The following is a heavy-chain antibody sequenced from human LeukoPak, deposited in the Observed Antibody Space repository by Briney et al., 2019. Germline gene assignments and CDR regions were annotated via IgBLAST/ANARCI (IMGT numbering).Heavy chain of an antibody. V-gene: IGHV3-30*18. D-gene: IGHD6-13*01. CDR3: AKEDGVAAAPLDY. CDR1: GFTFSSYG. Sequence: GGSLRLSCAASGFTFSSYGMHWVRQAPGKGLEWVAVISYDGSNKYYADSVKGRFTISRDNSKNTLYLQMNSLRAEDTAVYYCAKEDGVAAAPLDYWGQGTLVTVSS. J-gene: IGHJ4*02. CDR2: ISYDGSNK.